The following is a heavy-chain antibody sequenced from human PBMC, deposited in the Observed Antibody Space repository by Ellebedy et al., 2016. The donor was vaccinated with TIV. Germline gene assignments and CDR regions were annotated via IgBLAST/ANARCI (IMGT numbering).Heavy chain of an antibody. J-gene: IGHJ4*02. V-gene: IGHV3-23*01. CDR1: GFAFSSYA. CDR2: ISDNGVIT. D-gene: IGHD3-16*01. Sequence: GESLKISCATSGFAFSSYAMSWVRQAPGKGLEWVSAISDNGVITKYADSVKGRFTISRDNSKNTLYLQMNSLRAEDTAVYYCARDGGEYNWGQGTLVTVSS. CDR3: ARDGGEYN.